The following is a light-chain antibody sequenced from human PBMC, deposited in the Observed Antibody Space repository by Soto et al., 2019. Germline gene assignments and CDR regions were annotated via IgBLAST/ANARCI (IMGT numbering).Light chain of an antibody. V-gene: IGLV2-8*01. Sequence: QSALTQPPSASGSPGQSVTISCTGTNSDVGGYNYVSWYQQHPGKAPKLMIYEVSKRPSGVPDRFSGSKSGNTASLTVSGLQAEDEAAYYCSSYAGSNVFGTGTKLTVL. J-gene: IGLJ1*01. CDR1: NSDVGGYNY. CDR2: EVS. CDR3: SSYAGSNV.